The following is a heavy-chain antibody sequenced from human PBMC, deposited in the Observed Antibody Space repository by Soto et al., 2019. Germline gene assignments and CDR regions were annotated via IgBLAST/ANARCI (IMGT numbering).Heavy chain of an antibody. V-gene: IGHV4-31*02. CDR1: SGSFTSGRFF. D-gene: IGHD2-2*01. CDR3: ARSLPGGTIFYMDV. Sequence: QVQLRESGPGVVKPSQTLALNCHVSSGSFTSGRFFWSWVRQQPGKGLEWIGHIYYSGNTHSNPSLESRVAMSVDISQNQLSLTLTGVTPADSAVYYCARSLPGGTIFYMDVWGAGTPVTVSS. J-gene: IGHJ6*03. CDR2: IYYSGNT.